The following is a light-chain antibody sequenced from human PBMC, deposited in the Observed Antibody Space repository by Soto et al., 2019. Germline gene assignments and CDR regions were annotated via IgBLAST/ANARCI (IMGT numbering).Light chain of an antibody. J-gene: IGKJ2*01. V-gene: IGKV3-15*01. CDR1: ESVRNN. Sequence: TQSPGTLSLSPGERATLSCRASESVRNNSLAWYQQKPGQAPSLLIYGASTRATGVPARFSGSGSGTEFTLTISSLQSEDFAVYYCQQYNNWPPYTFGQGTKLEIK. CDR3: QQYNNWPPYT. CDR2: GAS.